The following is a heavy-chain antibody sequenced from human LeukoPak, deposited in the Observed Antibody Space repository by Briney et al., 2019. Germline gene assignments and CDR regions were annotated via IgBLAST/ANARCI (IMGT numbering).Heavy chain of an antibody. CDR3: ANYDGDYDDY. CDR1: GSTFTRYY. V-gene: IGHV1-46*01. Sequence: ASVKVSCKASGSTFTRYYIHWVRQAPGQGLEWMGIINPNGGSTSYAQKFQGRVYMTRDTSTRTVYMELKRLRAEDTAVYYCANYDGDYDDYWGQGTLITVSS. CDR2: INPNGGST. J-gene: IGHJ4*02. D-gene: IGHD4-17*01.